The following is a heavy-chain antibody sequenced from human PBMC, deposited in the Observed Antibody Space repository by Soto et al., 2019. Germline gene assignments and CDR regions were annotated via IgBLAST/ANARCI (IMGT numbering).Heavy chain of an antibody. D-gene: IGHD4-17*01. J-gene: IGHJ4*02. Sequence: SETLSLTCTVAYGSINGSNVFCGSGSRRPGQRLEWIGNIDSGWTAYFIPSLGTGASLPLDRSKNQHSLSLYTVTAAPTAVYCCARTTHSHFDLWRKGLLVAVSS. V-gene: IGHV4-39*01. CDR2: IDSGWTA. CDR1: YGSINGSNVF. CDR3: ARTTHSHFDL.